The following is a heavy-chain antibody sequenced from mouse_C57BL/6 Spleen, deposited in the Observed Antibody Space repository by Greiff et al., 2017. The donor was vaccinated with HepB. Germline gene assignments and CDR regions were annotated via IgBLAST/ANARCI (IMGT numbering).Heavy chain of an antibody. CDR3: ASGGWHYGSSYEAY. V-gene: IGHV1-59*01. CDR1: GYTFTSYW. Sequence: VQLQQPGAELVRPGPSVKLSCKASGYTFTSYWMHWVKQRPGQGLEWIGVIDPSDSYTNYNQKFKGKATLTVDTSSSTAYMQLSSLTSEDSAVYYCASGGWHYGSSYEAYWGQGTLVTVSA. D-gene: IGHD1-1*01. CDR2: IDPSDSYT. J-gene: IGHJ3*01.